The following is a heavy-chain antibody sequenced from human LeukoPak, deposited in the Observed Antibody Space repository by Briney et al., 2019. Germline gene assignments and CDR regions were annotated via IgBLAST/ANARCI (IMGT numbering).Heavy chain of an antibody. V-gene: IGHV4-39*07. CDR3: ARGEAYYGSGTLL. Sequence: PSETLSLTCAVSGGSISSSSYYWGWIRQPPGKGLEWIGSVYYSGSTSYNPSLMSRVTISLDTSNNQFSLKLSSVTAADTAVNYCARGEAYYGSGTLLWGQGTLVTVSS. J-gene: IGHJ4*02. D-gene: IGHD3-10*01. CDR2: VYYSGST. CDR1: GGSISSSSYY.